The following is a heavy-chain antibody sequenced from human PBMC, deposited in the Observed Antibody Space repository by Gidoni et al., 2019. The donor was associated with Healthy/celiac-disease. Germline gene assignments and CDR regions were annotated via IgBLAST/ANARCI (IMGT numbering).Heavy chain of an antibody. D-gene: IGHD6-19*01. Sequence: QLQLQESGPGLVKPSETLSLTCTVSGGSISSSSYYWGWIRQPPGKGLEWIGSIYYSGSTYYNPSLKSRVTISVDTSKNQFSLKLSSVTAADTAVYYCARGGVSDSGWRNWFDPWGQGTLVTVSS. V-gene: IGHV4-39*07. CDR3: ARGGVSDSGWRNWFDP. J-gene: IGHJ5*02. CDR1: GGSISSSSYY. CDR2: IYYSGST.